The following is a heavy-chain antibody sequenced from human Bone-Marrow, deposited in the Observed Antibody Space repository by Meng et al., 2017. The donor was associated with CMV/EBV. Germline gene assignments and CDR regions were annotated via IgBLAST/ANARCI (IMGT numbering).Heavy chain of an antibody. CDR1: GFTFSSYS. D-gene: IGHD5-12*01. V-gene: IGHV3-21*01. Sequence: GESLKISCAASGFTFSSYSMNWVRQAPGKGLEWVSSISSSSSYIYYADSVKGRFTISRDNAKNSLYLQMNSLRAEDTAVYYCARVVGEGGYGGYGYWGQGTRVTVYS. CDR3: ARVVGEGGYGGYGY. J-gene: IGHJ4*02. CDR2: ISSSSSYI.